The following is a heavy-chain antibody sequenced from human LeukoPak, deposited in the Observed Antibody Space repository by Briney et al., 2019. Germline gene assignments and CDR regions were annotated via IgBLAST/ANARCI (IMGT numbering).Heavy chain of an antibody. V-gene: IGHV4-34*01. CDR3: ARRSFDAFDI. J-gene: IGHJ3*02. CDR2: INHSGST. Sequence: KSSETLSLTCAVYGGSFSGYYWSWIRQPPGKGREWIGEINHSGSTNYNPSLKSRVTISVDTSKNQFSLKLSSVTAAGPAVYYCARRSFDAFDIWGQGTMVSVSS. CDR1: GGSFSGYY.